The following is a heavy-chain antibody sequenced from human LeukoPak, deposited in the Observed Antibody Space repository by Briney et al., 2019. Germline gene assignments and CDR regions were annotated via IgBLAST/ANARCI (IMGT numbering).Heavy chain of an antibody. CDR1: GYTFTGYY. CDR3: ARDGVYNWEPYDY. CDR2: INPNSGGT. D-gene: IGHD1-20*01. J-gene: IGHJ4*02. Sequence: GASVKVSCKASGYTFTGYYMHWVRQAPGQGLEWMGWINPNSGGTNYAQKFQGRVTMTRDTSISTAYMELSRLRSDDTAVYYCARDGVYNWEPYDYWGQGTLVTVSS. V-gene: IGHV1-2*02.